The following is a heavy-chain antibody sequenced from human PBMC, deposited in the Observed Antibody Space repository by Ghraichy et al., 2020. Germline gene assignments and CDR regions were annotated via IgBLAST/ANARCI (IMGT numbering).Heavy chain of an antibody. V-gene: IGHV3-48*02. CDR2: ISSTSATI. D-gene: IGHD3-10*01. Sequence: GGSLRLSCAASGFTFSSYSFNWVRQAPGKGLEWVSYISSTSATIYYADSVEGRFTISRDNAENSLYLQMNSLRDEDTAVYYCARDARRGSGSYRDPFLDYYYYYMDVWGKGTTVTVSS. CDR3: ARDARRGSGSYRDPFLDYYYYYMDV. CDR1: GFTFSSYS. J-gene: IGHJ6*03.